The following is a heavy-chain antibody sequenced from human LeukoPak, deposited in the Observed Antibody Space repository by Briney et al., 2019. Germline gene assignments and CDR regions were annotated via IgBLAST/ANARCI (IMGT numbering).Heavy chain of an antibody. J-gene: IGHJ4*02. V-gene: IGHV3-74*01. CDR1: GFTFSGYW. CDR2: TNRDDSDT. Sequence: GGSLRLSCAASGFTFSGYWMHWVRQAPGKGLVWVSRTNRDDSDTSYADSVKGRFTISRDKAESTLYLQMNSLRVEDTAVYYCARSANYFDTSGQGYWGQGTLVTVSS. D-gene: IGHD3-22*01. CDR3: ARSANYFDTSGQGY.